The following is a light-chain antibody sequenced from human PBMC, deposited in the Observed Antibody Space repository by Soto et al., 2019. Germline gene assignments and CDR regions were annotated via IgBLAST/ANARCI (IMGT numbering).Light chain of an antibody. J-gene: IGLJ3*02. Sequence: QSVLTQPPSASGTPGQRVTISCSGSSSNIGSGYIYWYQLLPGTAPKLLIYSNTQRPSGVPDRFSASKSGNTASLTISGLQAEDEAHYYCSSYTTVPSPQWVFAGGTKLTVL. CDR3: SSYTTVPSPQWV. V-gene: IGLV1-47*02. CDR1: SSNIGSGY. CDR2: SNT.